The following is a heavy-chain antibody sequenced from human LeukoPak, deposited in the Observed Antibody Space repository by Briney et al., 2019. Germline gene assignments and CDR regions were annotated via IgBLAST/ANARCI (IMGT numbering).Heavy chain of an antibody. CDR3: ARDSGCYFDY. J-gene: IGHJ4*02. CDR2: ISYDGSNK. V-gene: IGHV3-30-3*01. Sequence: SGGSLRLSCAASGFTFSSYALHWVRQAPGKGLEWVAVISYDGSNKYYADSVKGRFTISRDNSKNTLYLQMNSLRAEDTAVYYCARDSGCYFDYWGQGTPVTVSS. D-gene: IGHD6-25*01. CDR1: GFTFSSYA.